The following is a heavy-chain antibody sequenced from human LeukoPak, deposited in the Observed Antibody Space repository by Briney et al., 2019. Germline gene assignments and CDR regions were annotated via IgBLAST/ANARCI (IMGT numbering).Heavy chain of an antibody. CDR2: IYTRGST. CDR1: GGSFSGYY. D-gene: IGHD6-19*01. Sequence: SETLSLTCAVYGGSFSGYYWSWIRQPAGNTLEWIGRIYTRGSTNYNPSLKSRVTISVDTSKNQFSLKLRSVTAADTAVYYCARPRYSSGWYNLGNAFDIWGQGTMVTVSS. J-gene: IGHJ3*02. CDR3: ARPRYSSGWYNLGNAFDI. V-gene: IGHV4-59*10.